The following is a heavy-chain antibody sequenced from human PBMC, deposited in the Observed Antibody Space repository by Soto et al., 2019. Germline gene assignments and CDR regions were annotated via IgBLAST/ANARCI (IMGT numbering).Heavy chain of an antibody. V-gene: IGHV3-30*03. CDR3: ARGNLSFDFDS. D-gene: IGHD3-10*01. CDR2: ISGDGINT. Sequence: QIQLVESGGDVVQHGRSLRLSCAASGFNFGFFGMHWVRQAPGKGLEWVAFISGDGINTHYADSVRGRFTLSRDYSKKTMYLQMDTLREDDTALYYCARGNLSFDFDSWGQGTLVTVSS. CDR1: GFNFGFFG. J-gene: IGHJ4*02.